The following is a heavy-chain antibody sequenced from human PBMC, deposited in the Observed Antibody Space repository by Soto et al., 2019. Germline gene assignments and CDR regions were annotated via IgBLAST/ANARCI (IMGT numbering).Heavy chain of an antibody. CDR3: ARDRGYGDFGC. Sequence: QVQLQESGPGLVKPSQTLSLTCTVSGGSISSADYYWSWIRQHPGKGLEWIGYIYYSGTTYYNPSLQSGVTISMDHSNNQFSLKLSSVTAADTAVYYCARDRGYGDFGCWGQGTLVTVSS. D-gene: IGHD4-17*01. V-gene: IGHV4-31*03. CDR2: IYYSGTT. J-gene: IGHJ4*02. CDR1: GGSISSADYY.